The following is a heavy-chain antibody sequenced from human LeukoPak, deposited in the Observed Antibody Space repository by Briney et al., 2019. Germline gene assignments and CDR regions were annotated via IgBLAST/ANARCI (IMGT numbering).Heavy chain of an antibody. D-gene: IGHD4-17*01. CDR1: GGSINIHY. Sequence: SETLSLTCTVSGGSINIHYTRWIRHPPGKGLECVGYIHYTGCTNYNTSLKSRSTISVDTSKTQFSLKLRTATAAATAVYYSARDKTSRSVTPPYYLYYSMDVWGKGTPVTVSS. V-gene: IGHV4-59*11. CDR3: ARDKTSRSVTPPYYLYYSMDV. CDR2: IHYTGCT. J-gene: IGHJ6*03.